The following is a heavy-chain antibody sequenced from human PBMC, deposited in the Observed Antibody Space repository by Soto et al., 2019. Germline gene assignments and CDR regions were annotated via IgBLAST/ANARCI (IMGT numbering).Heavy chain of an antibody. CDR1: GGSISSGGYY. Sequence: QVQLQESGPGLVKPSQTLSLTCTVSGGSISSGGYYWSWIRQHPGKGLEWIGYIYYSGSTYYNPSLKSRVTISVDTSKNQFSLKLSSVTAADTAVYYCATDYGDYGEDYYYGMDVWGQGTTVTVSS. CDR3: ATDYGDYGEDYYYGMDV. J-gene: IGHJ6*02. D-gene: IGHD4-17*01. V-gene: IGHV4-31*03. CDR2: IYYSGST.